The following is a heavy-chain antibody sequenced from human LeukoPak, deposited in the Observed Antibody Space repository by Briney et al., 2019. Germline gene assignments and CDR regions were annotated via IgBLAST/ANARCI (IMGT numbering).Heavy chain of an antibody. Sequence: GGSLRLSCAASGFILRNYWMSWVRRAPGKGLEWVANIKQDGSETYYVDSVRGRFTISRDNAEKSLYLQMNSLRVEDTAVYYCARDFWGAYRVDYFDYWGQGTLVTVSS. CDR2: IKQDGSET. CDR3: ARDFWGAYRVDYFDY. D-gene: IGHD3-3*01. CDR1: GFILRNYW. V-gene: IGHV3-7*01. J-gene: IGHJ4*02.